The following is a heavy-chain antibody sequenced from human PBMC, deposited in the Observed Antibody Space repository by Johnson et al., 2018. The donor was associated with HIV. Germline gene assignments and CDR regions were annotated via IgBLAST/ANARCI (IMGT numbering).Heavy chain of an antibody. CDR3: ARAPGGSPRAAFDI. CDR2: IKTDGSST. Sequence: VQLVESGGGLVQPGGSLRLSCAASGFTFSNYWMEWVRQAPGKGLVWVSRIKTDGSSTSYADSVKGRFTISRDNAKNTLYLQMNSLRAEDTALYYCARAPGGSPRAAFDIWGQGTMVTISS. V-gene: IGHV3-74*02. J-gene: IGHJ3*02. CDR1: GFTFSNYW. D-gene: IGHD2-15*01.